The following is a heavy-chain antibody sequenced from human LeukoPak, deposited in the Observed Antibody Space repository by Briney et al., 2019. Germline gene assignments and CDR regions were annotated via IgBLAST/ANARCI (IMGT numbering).Heavy chain of an antibody. CDR3: ARGWDNWNYPVAFDI. CDR1: GGSISSYY. J-gene: IGHJ3*02. CDR2: IYTSGST. Sequence: PSETLSLTCTVSGGSISSYYWSWIRQPAGKGLEWIGRIYTSGSTNYNPSLKSRVTMSVDTSKNQFSLKLSSVTAADTAVYYCARGWDNWNYPVAFDIWGQGTMVTVSS. D-gene: IGHD1-7*01. V-gene: IGHV4-4*07.